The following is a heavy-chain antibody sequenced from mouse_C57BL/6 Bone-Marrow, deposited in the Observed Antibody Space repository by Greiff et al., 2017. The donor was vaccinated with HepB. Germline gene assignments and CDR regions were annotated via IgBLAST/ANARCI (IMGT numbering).Heavy chain of an antibody. CDR2: ISSGSSTI. J-gene: IGHJ4*01. V-gene: IGHV5-17*01. CDR3: ASLTGTSMDY. Sequence: EVKVVESGGGLVKPGGSLKLSCAASGFTFSDYGMHWVRQAPEKGLEWVAYISSGSSTIYYADTVKGRFTISRDNAKHTLFLQMTSLRSEDTAMCYCASLTGTSMDYWGQGTSVTVSS. CDR1: GFTFSDYG. D-gene: IGHD4-1*01.